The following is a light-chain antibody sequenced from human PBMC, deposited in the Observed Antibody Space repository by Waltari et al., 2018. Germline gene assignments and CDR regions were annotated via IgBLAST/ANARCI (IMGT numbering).Light chain of an antibody. Sequence: SYELTQPPSLSVAPGQTASVPGGGNHIGRKRLHWYQQKPGRAPVLVAYDNSVRPSGIPERFSGSKSGNTAALTINRGEAGDEADYFCQVWDSSTDSVVFGGGTKLAVL. CDR1: HIGRKR. CDR2: DNS. CDR3: QVWDSSTDSVV. V-gene: IGLV3-21*02. J-gene: IGLJ2*01.